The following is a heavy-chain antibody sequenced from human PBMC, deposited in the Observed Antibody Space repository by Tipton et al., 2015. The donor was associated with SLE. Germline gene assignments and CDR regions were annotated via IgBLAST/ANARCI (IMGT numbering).Heavy chain of an antibody. CDR2: IKQDGSEK. D-gene: IGHD6-13*01. V-gene: IGHV3-7*05. J-gene: IGHJ6*02. CDR1: GFTFSSYW. CDR3: ARDLITAAERKPSV. Sequence: GSLRLSCAASGFTFSSYWMSWVRQAPGKGLEWVANIKQDGSEKYYVDSVKGRFTISRDNAKNSLYLQMNSLRAEDTAVYYCARDLITAAERKPSVWGQGTTVTVSS.